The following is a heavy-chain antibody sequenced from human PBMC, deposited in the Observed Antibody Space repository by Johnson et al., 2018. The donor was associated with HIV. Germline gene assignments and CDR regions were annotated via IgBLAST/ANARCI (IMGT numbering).Heavy chain of an antibody. Sequence: VQLVESGGGVVQPGRSLRLSCAASGFTFSNAWMSWVRQAPGKGLEWVGRIKSNTDGGTTDYAAPVKGRFTISRDNTKNTLYLQMNSLRAEDTAVYYCTTGAFHAYDMWGQGTMVTVSS. CDR2: IKSNTDGGTT. J-gene: IGHJ3*02. V-gene: IGHV3-15*05. D-gene: IGHD2/OR15-2a*01. CDR1: GFTFSNAW. CDR3: TTGAFHAYDM.